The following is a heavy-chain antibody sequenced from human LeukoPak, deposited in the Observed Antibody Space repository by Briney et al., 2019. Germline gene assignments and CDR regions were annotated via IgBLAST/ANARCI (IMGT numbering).Heavy chain of an antibody. CDR1: GYTFTSYG. J-gene: IGHJ4*02. CDR3: ARVFTYYDFWSGYLNGHYFDY. Sequence: ASVKVSCKASGYTFTSYGISWVRQAPGQGLEWMGWIGAYNGNTNYAQKLQGRVTMTTDTSTSTAYMELRSLRSDDTAVYYCARVFTYYDFWSGYLNGHYFDYWGQGTLVTVSS. D-gene: IGHD3-3*01. CDR2: IGAYNGNT. V-gene: IGHV1-18*01.